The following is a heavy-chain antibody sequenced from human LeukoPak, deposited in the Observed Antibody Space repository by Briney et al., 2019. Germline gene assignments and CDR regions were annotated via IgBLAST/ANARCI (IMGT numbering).Heavy chain of an antibody. CDR2: IYHSGST. D-gene: IGHD6-13*01. CDR1: GYSISSGYY. CDR3: ARAGSSWSYYYYYYMDV. Sequence: RASETLSLTCTVSGYSISSGYYWGWIRQPPGKGLEWIGSIYHSGSTYYNPSLRSRVTISVDTSKNEFSLKLSSVTAADTAVYYCARAGSSWSYYYYYYMDVWGKGTTVTVSS. V-gene: IGHV4-38-2*02. J-gene: IGHJ6*03.